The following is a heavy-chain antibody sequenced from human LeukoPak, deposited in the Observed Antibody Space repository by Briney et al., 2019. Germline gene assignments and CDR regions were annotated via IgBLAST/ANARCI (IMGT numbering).Heavy chain of an antibody. V-gene: IGHV3-23*01. J-gene: IGHJ5*02. Sequence: GGSLRLSCAASGFTFSNYAMSWVRQAPGKGLEWVSTISDSDRTYYAHSVKGRFTISRDNSKNTLYLQMNSLRAEDTAVYYCAKDQGTYDFWSGFVDYGWFDPWGQGTLVTVSS. CDR3: AKDQGTYDFWSGFVDYGWFDP. CDR1: GFTFSNYA. CDR2: ISDSDRT. D-gene: IGHD3-3*01.